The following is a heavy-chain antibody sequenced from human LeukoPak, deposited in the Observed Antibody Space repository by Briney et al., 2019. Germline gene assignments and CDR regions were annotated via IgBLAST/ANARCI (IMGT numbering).Heavy chain of an antibody. CDR1: GFSLNRFY. Sequence: GASVTFYCNASGFSLNRFYMHWLLQAPGQRLKSMGIINPSGCSTSYAQQFQGRVTRTKDMSTSTVYLVPSSLQREDPAQHYCARVTPVTVGSGTPFDPWGQGTLVTVSS. J-gene: IGHJ5*02. CDR3: ARVTPVTVGSGTPFDP. CDR2: INPSGCST. D-gene: IGHD4-23*01. V-gene: IGHV1-46*02.